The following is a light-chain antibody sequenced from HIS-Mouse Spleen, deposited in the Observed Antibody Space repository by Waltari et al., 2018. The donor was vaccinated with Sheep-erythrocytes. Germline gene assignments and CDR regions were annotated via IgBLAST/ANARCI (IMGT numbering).Light chain of an antibody. J-gene: IGKJ1*01. CDR2: GAS. CDR3: QQYGSSPWA. V-gene: IGKV3-20*01. Sequence: EIVLTQSPGTLSLSPGERATLSCRASQSVSSSYLAWYQQKPGQAPRLLIYGASSRATGSPDRCSGRGSGTDFTLTISRLEPEDFAVYYCQQYGSSPWAFGQGTKVEIK. CDR1: QSVSSSY.